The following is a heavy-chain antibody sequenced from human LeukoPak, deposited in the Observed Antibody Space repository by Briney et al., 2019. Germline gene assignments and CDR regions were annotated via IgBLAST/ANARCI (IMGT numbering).Heavy chain of an antibody. D-gene: IGHD3-3*01. CDR1: GGTFSSYA. Sequence: ASVTVSCKASGGTFSSYAISWVRQAPGQGLEWMGGIIPIFGTANYAQRFQGRVTITTDESTSTAYMELSSLRSEDTAVCYCARGGLMRGFLEWLPRKQHYYYYYMDVWGKGTTVTVSS. CDR3: ARGGLMRGFLEWLPRKQHYYYYYMDV. V-gene: IGHV1-69*05. CDR2: IIPIFGTA. J-gene: IGHJ6*03.